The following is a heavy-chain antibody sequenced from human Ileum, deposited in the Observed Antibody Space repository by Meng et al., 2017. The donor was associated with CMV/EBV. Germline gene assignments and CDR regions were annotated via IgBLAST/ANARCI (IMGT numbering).Heavy chain of an antibody. V-gene: IGHV3-33*05. CDR3: ARDLSDTAMVHDY. Sequence: VHLVDVGGGWCQPVGSLSLSCPAPGFTFSGFGMHWVRQTPVKGLQWVAFIKYDGSVEKYADSVKGRFVISRDDSNDTLYLQMNSLRAEDTAVYYCARDLSDTAMVHDYWGQGTLVTVSS. CDR2: IKYDGSVE. D-gene: IGHD5-18*01. CDR1: GFTFSGFG. J-gene: IGHJ4*02.